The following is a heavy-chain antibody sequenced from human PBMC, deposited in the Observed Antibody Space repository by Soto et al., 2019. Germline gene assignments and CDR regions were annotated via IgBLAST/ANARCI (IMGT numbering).Heavy chain of an antibody. CDR2: SFYGPGT. Sequence: QVQLQESGPGLVNPSETLSLTCTVSGGSVTSSTSSWAWVPQPPGKVLHWIGTSFYGPGTYYNPSHESRVTISLETSKIQFSLELTSVTAADTAVYYCARQPTGYPNWFDAWGRGILVIVSS. V-gene: IGHV4-39*01. D-gene: IGHD3-9*01. J-gene: IGHJ5*02. CDR1: GGSVTSSTSS. CDR3: ARQPTGYPNWFDA.